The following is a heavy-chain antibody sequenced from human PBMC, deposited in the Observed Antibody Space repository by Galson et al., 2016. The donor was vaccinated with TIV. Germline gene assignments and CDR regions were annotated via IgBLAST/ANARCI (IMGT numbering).Heavy chain of an antibody. CDR1: GFSFSSYA. D-gene: IGHD6-19*01. CDR3: ARVAPIAVAGHAFDS. CDR2: SSTSGRTT. J-gene: IGHJ4*02. V-gene: IGHV3-23*01. Sequence: SLRLSCAASGFSFSSYAMSWVRQAPGKGLEWVSASSTSGRTTYYADSVRGRFTVSRDYSNNTVHLQMNGLRADDTAVYFCARVAPIAVAGHAFDSWGQGTLVTVPS.